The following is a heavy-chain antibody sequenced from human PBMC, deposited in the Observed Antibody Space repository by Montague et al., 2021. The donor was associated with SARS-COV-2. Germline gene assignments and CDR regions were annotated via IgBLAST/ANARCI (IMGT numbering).Heavy chain of an antibody. J-gene: IGHJ3*02. CDR3: VRDHPYGGPRWTYDI. V-gene: IGHV4-59*01. D-gene: IGHD4/OR15-4a*01. CDR2: INYGGAI. Sequence: SETLSLTCTVSGDSITGYYWSWRRRSPAKGLLWIAYINYGGAITYYPSLGSRVTISTDTSKNQLSLKVNSVTAADTAVYYCVRDHPYGGPRWTYDIWGQGTPVTVSS. CDR1: GDSITGYY.